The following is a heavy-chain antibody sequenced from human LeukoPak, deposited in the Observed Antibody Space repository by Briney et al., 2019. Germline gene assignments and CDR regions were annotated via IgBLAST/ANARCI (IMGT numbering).Heavy chain of an antibody. D-gene: IGHD3-10*01. CDR3: ARGQMGITMVRGVPYYYYGMDV. CDR1: GYTFTSYD. V-gene: IGHV1-8*01. Sequence: ASVKVSCKASGYTFTSYDINWVRQATGQGLEWMGWMNPNSGNTGYAQKFQGRVTMTRNTSISTAYMELSSLRSVDTAVYYCARGQMGITMVRGVPYYYYGMDVWGQGTTVTVSS. J-gene: IGHJ6*02. CDR2: MNPNSGNT.